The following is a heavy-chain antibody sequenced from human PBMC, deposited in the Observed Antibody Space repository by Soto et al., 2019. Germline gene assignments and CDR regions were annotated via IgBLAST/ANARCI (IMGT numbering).Heavy chain of an antibody. CDR3: ARKFGQGYYGSGNSPFDI. Sequence: PSETLSLTCAVYGGSFSGYYWRWIRQPPGKGLKWMEEINHSRSNNYNPYRKSRVTISVDTSKNQFSMKLSSVTAADTAVYYCARKFGQGYYGSGNSPFDIWGQGTMVTVSS. V-gene: IGHV4-34*01. J-gene: IGHJ3*02. D-gene: IGHD3-10*01. CDR2: INHSRSN. CDR1: GGSFSGYY.